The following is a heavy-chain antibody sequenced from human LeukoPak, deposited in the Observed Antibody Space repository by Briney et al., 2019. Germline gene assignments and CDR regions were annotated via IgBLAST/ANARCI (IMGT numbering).Heavy chain of an antibody. D-gene: IGHD7-27*01. Sequence: ASVKVSCKASGGTFSSYAISWVRQAPGQGLEWMGGIIPIFGTANYAQKFQGRVTITTDESTSTAYMELSSLRSEDTAVYYCARGMANWGRAFDIWGQGTMVTVSS. V-gene: IGHV1-69*05. J-gene: IGHJ3*02. CDR1: GGTFSSYA. CDR3: ARGMANWGRAFDI. CDR2: IIPIFGTA.